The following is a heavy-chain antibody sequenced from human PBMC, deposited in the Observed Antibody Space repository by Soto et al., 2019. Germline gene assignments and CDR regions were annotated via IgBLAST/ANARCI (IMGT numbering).Heavy chain of an antibody. CDR2: IYYSGST. V-gene: IGHV4-59*01. CDR3: ARDSYNFDD. Sequence: KASETLSLTCTVSGGSIRGYYWSWIRQPPGKGLEWIGYIYYSGSTDYNPSLKSRVTISVDTSKSQFSLKLRSVTAADTAVYYCARDSYNFDDWGQGILVTVSS. D-gene: IGHD1-1*01. CDR1: GGSIRGYY. J-gene: IGHJ4*02.